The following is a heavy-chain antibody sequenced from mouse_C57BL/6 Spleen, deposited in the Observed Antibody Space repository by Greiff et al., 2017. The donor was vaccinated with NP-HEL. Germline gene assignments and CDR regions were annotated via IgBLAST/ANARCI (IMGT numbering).Heavy chain of an antibody. J-gene: IGHJ3*01. Sequence: ESGPGLVKPSQSLSLTCSVTGYSITSGYYWNWIRQFPGNKLEWMGYISYDGSNNYNPSLKNRISITRDTSKNQFFLKLNSVTTEDTATYYCARGEYDEEAWFAYWGQGTLVTVSA. CDR1: GYSITSGYY. V-gene: IGHV3-6*01. D-gene: IGHD2-14*01. CDR2: ISYDGSN. CDR3: ARGEYDEEAWFAY.